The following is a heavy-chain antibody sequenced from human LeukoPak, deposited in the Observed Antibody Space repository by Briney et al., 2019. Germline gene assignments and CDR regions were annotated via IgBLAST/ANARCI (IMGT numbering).Heavy chain of an antibody. CDR3: ARERASSGYPDY. CDR2: IIPIFGTA. D-gene: IGHD3-22*01. Sequence: SVKVSCKASGGTFSSYAISWVRQAPGQGLEWMGGIIPIFGTANYAQKFQGRVTITADESTSTAYMELSSLRSEDTAVYYCARERASSGYPDYWGQGTLVTVSS. V-gene: IGHV1-69*13. J-gene: IGHJ4*02. CDR1: GGTFSSYA.